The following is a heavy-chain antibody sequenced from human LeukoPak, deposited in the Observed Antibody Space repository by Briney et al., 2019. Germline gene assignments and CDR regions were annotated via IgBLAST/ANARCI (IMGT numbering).Heavy chain of an antibody. D-gene: IGHD6-13*01. J-gene: IGHJ4*02. CDR2: ISSSGSTI. CDR3: ARDGGAAVGAFGY. CDR1: GFTFSSYE. Sequence: PGGSLRLSCAASGFTFSSYEMNWVRQAPGKGLEWVSYISSSGSTIYYADSVKGRFTISRDNAKNSLYLQMNSLRAEDTAVYYCARDGGAAVGAFGYWGQGTLVTVSS. V-gene: IGHV3-48*03.